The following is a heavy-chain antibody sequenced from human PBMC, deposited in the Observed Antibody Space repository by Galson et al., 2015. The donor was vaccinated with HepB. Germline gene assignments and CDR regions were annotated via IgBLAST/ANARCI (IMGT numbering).Heavy chain of an antibody. D-gene: IGHD3-10*01. CDR2: IWYDGSNK. Sequence: SLRLSCAASGFTFSSYGMHWVRQAPGKGLEWVAVIWYDGSNKYYADSVKGRFTISRDNSKNTLYLQMNSLRAEDTAVYYSARDWGGELSIDGYMDVWGKGTTVTVSS. CDR1: GFTFSSYG. CDR3: ARDWGGELSIDGYMDV. J-gene: IGHJ6*03. V-gene: IGHV3-33*01.